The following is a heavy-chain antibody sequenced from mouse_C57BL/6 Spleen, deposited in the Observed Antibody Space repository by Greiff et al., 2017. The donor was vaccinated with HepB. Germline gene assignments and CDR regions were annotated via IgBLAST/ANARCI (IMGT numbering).Heavy chain of an antibody. CDR1: GYTFTDYY. Sequence: EVQLQQSGPVLVKPGASVKMSCKASGYTFTDYYMNWVKQSHGKSLEWIGVINPYNGGTSYNQKFKGKATLTVDKSSSTAYMEINSLTSEDSAVYYCAIYGNYEDYYAMDYWGQGTSVTVSS. D-gene: IGHD2-1*01. CDR3: AIYGNYEDYYAMDY. CDR2: INPYNGGT. J-gene: IGHJ4*01. V-gene: IGHV1-19*01.